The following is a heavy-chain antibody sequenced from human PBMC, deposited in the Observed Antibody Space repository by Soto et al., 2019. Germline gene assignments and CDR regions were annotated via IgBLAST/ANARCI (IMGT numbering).Heavy chain of an antibody. CDR1: GFTFSSYA. CDR2: TWYDGRYK. V-gene: IGHV3-33*01. D-gene: IGHD2-2*02. J-gene: IGHJ6*02. CDR3: ARSLVPGAIRQYSGMHF. Sequence: QVQLVESGGGVVQPGRSLRLSCAASGFTFSSYAMHWVRQAPGKGPEWVAGTWYDGRYKNYADSVKGRFTISRDNSKSTLYLQMDSLRAEDMAVYYCARSLVPGAIRQYSGMHFWGQGTTVSVSS.